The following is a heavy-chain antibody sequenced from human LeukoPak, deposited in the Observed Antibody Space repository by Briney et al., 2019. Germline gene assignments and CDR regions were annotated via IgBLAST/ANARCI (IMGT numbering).Heavy chain of an antibody. CDR2: ISDTSGVHE. V-gene: IGHV3-23*01. CDR1: GFTFTSYT. Sequence: GGSLRLSCAASGFTFTSYTMTWVRQAPGKGLEWVASISDTSGVHEEYADSVKGRFTVSRDNSKNMVYVQLNSLRVEDTAVYYCARDHYYDSSGYLIVEDRYYGMDVWGQGTTVTVSS. D-gene: IGHD3-22*01. CDR3: ARDHYYDSSGYLIVEDRYYGMDV. J-gene: IGHJ6*02.